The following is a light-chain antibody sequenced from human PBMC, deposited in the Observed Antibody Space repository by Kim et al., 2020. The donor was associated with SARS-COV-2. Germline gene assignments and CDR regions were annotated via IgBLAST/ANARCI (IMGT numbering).Light chain of an antibody. Sequence: SYELTQPPSVSVSPGQTASITCSGDKLGDKYACWYQQKPGQPPVPVIYQDSKRPSGIPERFSGSNSGNTATLTISGTQAMDEADYYCQAWDSSSVVFGGG. CDR2: QDS. CDR3: QAWDSSSVV. V-gene: IGLV3-1*01. J-gene: IGLJ2*01. CDR1: KLGDKY.